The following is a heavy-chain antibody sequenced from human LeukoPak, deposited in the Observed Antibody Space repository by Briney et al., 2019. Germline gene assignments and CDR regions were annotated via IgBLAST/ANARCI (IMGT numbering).Heavy chain of an antibody. CDR2: ISSSGSTI. Sequence: GSLRLSCAASGFTFSSYEMNWVRQAPGKGLEWVSYISSSGSTIYYADSVKGRFTISRDNAKNSLYLQMNSLRAEDTAVYYCARAIAAAGRYYYYGMDVWGQGTTVTVSS. D-gene: IGHD6-13*01. CDR3: ARAIAAAGRYYYYGMDV. V-gene: IGHV3-48*03. CDR1: GFTFSSYE. J-gene: IGHJ6*02.